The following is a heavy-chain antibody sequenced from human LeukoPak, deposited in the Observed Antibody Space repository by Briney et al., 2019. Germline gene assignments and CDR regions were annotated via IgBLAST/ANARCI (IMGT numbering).Heavy chain of an antibody. V-gene: IGHV5-51*01. J-gene: IGHJ4*02. Sequence: KPGESLKISCKGSGYSFSSYWIGWVRQMPGKGLEWMGIIHPGDSETRYSPSFQGQVTISADKSISTAYLQWSSLKASDTAMYYCVRALGYCTSGSCYYYDYWGQGTLVTVSS. CDR3: VRALGYCTSGSCYYYDY. CDR1: GYSFSSYW. CDR2: IHPGDSET. D-gene: IGHD2-15*01.